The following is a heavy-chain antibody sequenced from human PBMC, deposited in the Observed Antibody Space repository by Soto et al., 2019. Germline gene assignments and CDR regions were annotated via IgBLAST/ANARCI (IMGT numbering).Heavy chain of an antibody. J-gene: IGHJ6*02. V-gene: IGHV1-69*13. CDR3: ERDARVTTYYYYGMDV. Sequence: SVKVSCKASGGTFSSYAISWVRQAPGQGLEWMGGIIPIFGTANYAQKFQGRVTITADESTSTAYMELSSLRSEDTAVYYCERDARVTTYYYYGMDVWGQGTTVTVSS. CDR1: GGTFSSYA. CDR2: IIPIFGTA.